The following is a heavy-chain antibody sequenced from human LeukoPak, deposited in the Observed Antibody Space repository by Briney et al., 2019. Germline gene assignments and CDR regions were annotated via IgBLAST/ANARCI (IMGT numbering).Heavy chain of an antibody. CDR2: IRSKANSYAT. V-gene: IGHV3-73*01. Sequence: GGSLRLSCAASGFTFSGSAMHWVRQASGKGLEWVGRIRSKANSYATAYAASVKGRFTISRDDSKNTAYLQMSSLRAEDTAVYYCARDSNWNNGGFDYWGQGTLVTVSA. CDR1: GFTFSGSA. CDR3: ARDSNWNNGGFDY. D-gene: IGHD1/OR15-1a*01. J-gene: IGHJ4*02.